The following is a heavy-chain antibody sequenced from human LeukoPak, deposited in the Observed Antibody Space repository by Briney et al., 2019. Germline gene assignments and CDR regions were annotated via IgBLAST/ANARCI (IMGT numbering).Heavy chain of an antibody. D-gene: IGHD4-23*01. Sequence: SETLSLTCAVYGGSLSGYYWSWIRQPPEKGLEWIGEINHSGSTNYNPSLKSRVTISVDTSKNQFSLKLSSVTAADTAVYYCARGPSGNRNYYYYYYMDVWGKGTTVTVSS. CDR2: INHSGST. CDR1: GGSLSGYY. CDR3: ARGPSGNRNYYYYYYMDV. V-gene: IGHV4-34*01. J-gene: IGHJ6*03.